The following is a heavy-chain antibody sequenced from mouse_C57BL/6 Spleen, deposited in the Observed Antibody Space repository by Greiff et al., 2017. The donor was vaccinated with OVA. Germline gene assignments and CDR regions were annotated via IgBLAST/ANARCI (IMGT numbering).Heavy chain of an antibody. Sequence: VQLQQSGPELVKPGASVKISCKASGYTFTDYYMNWVKQSHGKSLEWIGDINPNNGGTSYNQKFKGKATLTVDKSSSTAYMELRSLTSEDSAVYYCARRDYDGCAYWGQGTLVTVSA. CDR2: INPNNGGT. D-gene: IGHD2-4*01. CDR3: ARRDYDGCAY. J-gene: IGHJ3*01. V-gene: IGHV1-26*01. CDR1: GYTFTDYY.